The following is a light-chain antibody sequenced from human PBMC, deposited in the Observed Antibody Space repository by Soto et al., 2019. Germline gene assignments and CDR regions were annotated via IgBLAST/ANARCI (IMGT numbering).Light chain of an antibody. CDR1: QSVGRRT. CDR3: QRYDDSQGA. CDR2: GAS. Sequence: IVLTQSPGTLSLSPGERATLSYRASQSVGRRTIAWYQQRPGQAPRLLIDGASSRATGIPDRFSGSGSGTYFTLTINGLEPEEFAVYYCQRYDDSQGAVGPGTKVDV. V-gene: IGKV3-20*01. J-gene: IGKJ3*01.